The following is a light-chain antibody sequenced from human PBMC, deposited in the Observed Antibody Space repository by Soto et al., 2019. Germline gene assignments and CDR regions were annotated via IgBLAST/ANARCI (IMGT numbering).Light chain of an antibody. Sequence: NFMLTQPHSVSESPGKTVTISCTRSSGSIADHYVQWYQQRPGSAPTTVIYEHNRRPSGVPDRFSGSTDGSSNSASLTISGLQTEDEADYYCQSYDSYTVIFGGGTKVTVL. CDR2: EHN. CDR3: QSYDSYTVI. CDR1: SGSIADHY. V-gene: IGLV6-57*04. J-gene: IGLJ2*01.